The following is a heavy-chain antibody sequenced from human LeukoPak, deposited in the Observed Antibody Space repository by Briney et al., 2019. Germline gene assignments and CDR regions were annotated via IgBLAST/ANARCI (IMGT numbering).Heavy chain of an antibody. CDR1: GFTFSSYG. D-gene: IGHD1-7*01. J-gene: IGHJ6*03. V-gene: IGHV3-30*18. Sequence: GGSLRLSCAASGFTFSSYGMHWVRQAPGKGLEWVAVISYDGSNKYYADSVRGRFTISRDNSKNTLYLQMNSLRAEDTAVYYCAKDPQNYIDSRYYYYYYMDVWGKGTTVTVSS. CDR3: AKDPQNYIDSRYYYYYYMDV. CDR2: ISYDGSNK.